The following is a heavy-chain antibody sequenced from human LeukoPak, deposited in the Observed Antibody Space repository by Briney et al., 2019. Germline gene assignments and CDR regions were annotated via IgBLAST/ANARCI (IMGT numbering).Heavy chain of an antibody. V-gene: IGHV3-23*01. Sequence: GGSLRLSCAASGFTFSSYAMSWVRQAPGKGLEWVSAISGSGGSTYYADSVKGRFTISRDNSKNTPYLQMNSLRAEDTAVYYCAKDSSYDYVWGSYRLAPSFDYWGQGTLVTVSS. CDR3: AKDSSYDYVWGSYRLAPSFDY. D-gene: IGHD3-16*02. CDR1: GFTFSSYA. J-gene: IGHJ4*02. CDR2: ISGSGGST.